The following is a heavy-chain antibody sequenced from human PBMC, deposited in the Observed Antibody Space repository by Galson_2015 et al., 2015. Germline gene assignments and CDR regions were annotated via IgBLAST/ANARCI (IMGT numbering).Heavy chain of an antibody. CDR2: INAGNGNT. J-gene: IGHJ6*03. CDR3: ARDAGSSVSDYMDV. CDR1: GYTFTSYA. Sequence: SVKVSCKASGYTFTSYAMHWVRQAPGQRLEWMGWINAGNGNTKYSQKFQGRVTITRDTSASTACMELSSLRSEDTAVYYCARDAGSSVSDYMDVWGKGTTVTVSS. D-gene: IGHD6-6*01. V-gene: IGHV1-3*01.